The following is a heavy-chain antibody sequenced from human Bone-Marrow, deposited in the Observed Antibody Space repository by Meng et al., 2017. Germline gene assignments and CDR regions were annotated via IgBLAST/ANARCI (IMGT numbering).Heavy chain of an antibody. CDR3: ARGQYFSWWELLPAFWFDP. CDR2: IYHSGST. Sequence: VELQEAGPGLVKPSGPLSLPCAVSGGSISSSNWWSWVRQPPGKGLEWIGEIYHSGSTNYNPSLKSRVTISVDKSKNQFSLKLSSVTAADTAVYYCARGQYFSWWELLPAFWFDPWGQGTLVTVSS. J-gene: IGHJ5*02. V-gene: IGHV4-4*02. D-gene: IGHD1-26*01. CDR1: GGSISSSNW.